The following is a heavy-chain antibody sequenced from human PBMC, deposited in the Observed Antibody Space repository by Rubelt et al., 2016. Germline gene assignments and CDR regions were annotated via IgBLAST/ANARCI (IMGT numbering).Heavy chain of an antibody. CDR1: GGSFSGYY. CDR2: INHSGIT. Sequence: QVQLQQWGAGLLKPSETLSLTCAVYGGSFSGYYWSWIRQPPGKGLEWIGEINHSGITNYNPSPKSRVTSSVDTSKNQFALKRSSVTAADTAVYYCARTTPEVFDPCGQGTLVTVSS. D-gene: IGHD1-14*01. J-gene: IGHJ5*02. V-gene: IGHV4-34*01. CDR3: ARTTPEVFDP.